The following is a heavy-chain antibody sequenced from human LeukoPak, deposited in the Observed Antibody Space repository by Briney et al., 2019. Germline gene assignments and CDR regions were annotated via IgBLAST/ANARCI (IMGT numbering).Heavy chain of an antibody. CDR1: GGSISSSSYY. Sequence: SETLSLTCTVSGGSISSSSYYWGWIRQPPGKGLEWIGSIYYSGSTYYNPSLKSRVTISVDTSKNQFSLKLSSVTAADTAVYYCARVVENWFDPWGQGTLVTVSS. V-gene: IGHV4-39*07. CDR3: ARVVENWFDP. J-gene: IGHJ5*02. CDR2: IYYSGST.